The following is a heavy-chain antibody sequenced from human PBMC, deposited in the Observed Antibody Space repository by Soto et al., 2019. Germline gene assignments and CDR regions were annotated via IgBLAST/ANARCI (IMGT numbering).Heavy chain of an antibody. D-gene: IGHD2-2*01. CDR1: GGSISSGGYY. J-gene: IGHJ4*02. CDR2: IYYSGST. CDR3: ARERGPIVVVPAAYLDY. V-gene: IGHV4-39*02. Sequence: PSETLSLTCTVSGGSISSGGYYWGWIRQPPGKGLEWIGSIYYSGSTYYNPSLKSRVTISVDTSKNQFSLKLSSVTAADTAVYYCARERGPIVVVPAAYLDYWGQGTLVTSSS.